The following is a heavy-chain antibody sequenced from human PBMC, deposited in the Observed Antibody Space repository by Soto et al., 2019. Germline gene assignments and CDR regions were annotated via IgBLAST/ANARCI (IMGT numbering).Heavy chain of an antibody. CDR2: IYYSGNT. D-gene: IGHD2-2*01. Sequence: QLQLQESGPGLMKPSETLSLTCTVSGGSISSSNYYWGWIRQPPGKGLEWIGSIYYSGNTYYNPSPHRRAPTPVDTAKNQFSLKLSSVTAAYTAVYYCARLGGYCSTTGCYGYYAMDVWGQGTTVTVSS. CDR1: GGSISSSNYY. V-gene: IGHV4-39*01. J-gene: IGHJ6*02. CDR3: ARLGGYCSTTGCYGYYAMDV.